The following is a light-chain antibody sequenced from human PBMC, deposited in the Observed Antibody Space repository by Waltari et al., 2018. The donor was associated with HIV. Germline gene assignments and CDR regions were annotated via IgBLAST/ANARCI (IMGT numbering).Light chain of an antibody. J-gene: IGLJ3*02. V-gene: IGLV1-51*01. CDR3: GTWDSSLSTVV. CDR2: HND. CDR1: SSNIGSHY. Sequence: QSVLTQPPSVSAAPGQKVTISCSGSSSNIGSHYVSWYQHLPGTAPKPLIYHNDDRPSGIPDRFSGSRSGTSASLDITGLQTGDEADYHCGTWDSSLSTVVFGGGTKLTVL.